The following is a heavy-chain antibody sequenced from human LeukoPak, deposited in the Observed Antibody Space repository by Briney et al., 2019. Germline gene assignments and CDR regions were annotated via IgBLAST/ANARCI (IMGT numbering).Heavy chain of an antibody. J-gene: IGHJ5*02. CDR2: IWYDGSNK. CDR1: GFTFSSYG. V-gene: IGHV3-33*06. CDR3: AKAVGIAAAGTTEDPFDP. D-gene: IGHD6-13*01. Sequence: GGSLRLSCAASGFTFSSYGMHWVRQAPGKGLELVAVIWYDGSNKYYADSVKGRFTISRDNSKNTLYLQMNSLRAEDTAVYYCAKAVGIAAAGTTEDPFDPWGQGTLVTVSS.